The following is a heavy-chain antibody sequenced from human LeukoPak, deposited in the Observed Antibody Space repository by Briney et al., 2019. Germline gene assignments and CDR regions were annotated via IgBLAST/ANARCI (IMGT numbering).Heavy chain of an antibody. J-gene: IGHJ4*02. D-gene: IGHD5-12*01. V-gene: IGHV1-69*05. CDR3: ATGDGGYERFDY. CDR2: IIPIFGTA. CDR1: AGTFSSYA. Sequence: SVKVSCKASAGTFSSYAISWVRQAPGQGLEWMGRIIPIFGTANYAQKFQGRVTITTDESTSTAYVELSSLRSEDTAVYYCATGDGGYERFDYWGQGTLVTVSS.